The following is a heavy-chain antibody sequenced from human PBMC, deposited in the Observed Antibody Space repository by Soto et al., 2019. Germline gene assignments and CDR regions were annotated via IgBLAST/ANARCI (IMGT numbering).Heavy chain of an antibody. J-gene: IGHJ6*02. D-gene: IGHD6-19*01. CDR1: EFTFGSYA. CDR3: ARGSGWYDFYYYGMGV. Sequence: GGSLRLSCGASEFTFGSYAMHWVRQDPGKGLEWVAVISYDGSNKYYADSVKGRFTISRDNSKNTLYLQMNSLRAEDTAVYYCARGSGWYDFYYYGMGVWGQGTTVTVSS. V-gene: IGHV3-30-3*01. CDR2: ISYDGSNK.